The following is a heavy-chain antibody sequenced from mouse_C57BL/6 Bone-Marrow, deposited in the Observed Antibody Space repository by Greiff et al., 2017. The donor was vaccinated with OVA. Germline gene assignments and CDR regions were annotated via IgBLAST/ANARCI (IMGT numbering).Heavy chain of an antibody. D-gene: IGHD4-1*01. V-gene: IGHV2-2*01. Sequence: VKLEESGPGLVQPSQSLSITCTVSGFSLTSYGVHWVRQSPGKGLEWLGVIWSGGSTDYNAAFISRLSISKDNSKSQVFFKMNSLQADDTAIYYCAKNWALYWYFDVWGTGTTVTVSS. J-gene: IGHJ1*03. CDR1: GFSLTSYG. CDR2: IWSGGST. CDR3: AKNWALYWYFDV.